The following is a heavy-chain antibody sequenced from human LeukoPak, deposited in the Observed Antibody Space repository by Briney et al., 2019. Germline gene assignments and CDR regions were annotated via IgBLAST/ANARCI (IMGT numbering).Heavy chain of an antibody. D-gene: IGHD2-2*02. CDR2: IYYSGST. CDR1: GDSFSSVTDY. J-gene: IGHJ4*02. CDR3: ARRRGYCSSTSCYMIPPGSDY. Sequence: SETLSLTCTVSGDSFSSVTDYWAWIRQPPGKGLEWIGSIYYSGSTYYNPSLKSRVTISVDTSKNQFSLKLNSVTAADTAVYYCARRRGYCSSTSCYMIPPGSDYWGQGTLVTVSS. V-gene: IGHV4-39*01.